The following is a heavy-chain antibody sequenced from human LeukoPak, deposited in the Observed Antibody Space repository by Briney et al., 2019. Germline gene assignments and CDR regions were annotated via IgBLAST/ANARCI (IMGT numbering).Heavy chain of an antibody. J-gene: IGHJ4*02. D-gene: IGHD1-7*01. V-gene: IGHV3-33*06. CDR2: MWYDGSNK. CDR3: AKGLRSTGTTRSLFDY. Sequence: SLRPSCAASGFTCSSYGMHWFRQNVGKGLEWVGVMWYDGSNKYYADSVKGRFTISRDNSKNTLYLQMNSLRAEDTAVYYCAKGLRSTGTTRSLFDYWGQGTLGTVSS. CDR1: GFTCSSYG.